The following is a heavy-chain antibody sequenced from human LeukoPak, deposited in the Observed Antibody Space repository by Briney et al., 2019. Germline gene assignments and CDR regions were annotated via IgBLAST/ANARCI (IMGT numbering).Heavy chain of an antibody. D-gene: IGHD5-18*01. J-gene: IGHJ4*02. CDR2: IIPFFATT. CDR3: ARGVTRLAEFDY. V-gene: IGHV1-69*13. Sequence: ASVKVSCKASGGIFSSSAISWVRQAPGQGLEWMGGIIPFFATTNYAENFQGRVTITADESTTTVYLELSSLRSEDTAVYYCARGVTRLAEFDYWGQGTLVTVSS. CDR1: GGIFSSSA.